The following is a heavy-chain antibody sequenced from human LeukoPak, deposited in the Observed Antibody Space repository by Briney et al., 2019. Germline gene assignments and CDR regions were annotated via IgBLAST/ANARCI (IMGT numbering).Heavy chain of an antibody. D-gene: IGHD6-19*01. CDR3: AREIAVAGAASFDY. CDR2: IFHSGST. J-gene: IGHJ4*02. CDR1: CGFTPSNNC. Sequence: PSGTLSLTCAVSCGFTPSNNCWPWVRQPPGKGLARIGEIFHSGSTYYTPSLKSRATISVDKTKNQFSLKLTSVTAADTAVYYCAREIAVAGAASFDYWGQGTLVTVSS. V-gene: IGHV4-4*02.